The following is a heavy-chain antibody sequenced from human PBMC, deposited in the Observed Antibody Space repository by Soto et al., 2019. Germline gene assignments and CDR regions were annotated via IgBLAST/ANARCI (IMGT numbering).Heavy chain of an antibody. J-gene: IGHJ4*02. Sequence: PSETLSLTCTVSGGSISSYYWSWIRQPPGKGLEWIGYIYYSGSTNYNPSPKSRVNISVDTSKNQFSLKLSSVTAADTAVYYCARHLFLHYFDYWGQGTLVTVSS. CDR2: IYYSGST. CDR3: ARHLFLHYFDY. CDR1: GGSISSYY. V-gene: IGHV4-59*08.